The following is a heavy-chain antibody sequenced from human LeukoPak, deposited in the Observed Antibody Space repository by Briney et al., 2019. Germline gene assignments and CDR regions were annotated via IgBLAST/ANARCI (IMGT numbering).Heavy chain of an antibody. CDR2: IYYSGST. J-gene: IGHJ6*02. Sequence: PSETLSLTCTVSGGSISSYYWSWIRQPPGKGLEWTGYIYYSGSTNYNPSLKSRVTISVDTSKNQFSLKLSSVTAADTAVYYCARYFKSVAPHGMDVWGQGTTVTVSS. V-gene: IGHV4-59*01. D-gene: IGHD3-9*01. CDR1: GGSISSYY. CDR3: ARYFKSVAPHGMDV.